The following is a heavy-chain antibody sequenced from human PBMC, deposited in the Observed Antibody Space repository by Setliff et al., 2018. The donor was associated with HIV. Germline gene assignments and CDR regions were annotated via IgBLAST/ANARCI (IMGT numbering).Heavy chain of an antibody. V-gene: IGHV4-39*01. CDR2: IYYSGST. CDR3: ARSELGPVYWYFDL. J-gene: IGHJ2*01. D-gene: IGHD7-27*01. Sequence: SETLSLTCTVSGGSISSSSYYWGWIRQPPGKGLEWIGNIYYSGSTHYNPSLKSRVTISVDTSKNQFSLKLSSVTAADTAVFYCARSELGPVYWYFDLWGRGTQVTVSS. CDR1: GGSISSSSYY.